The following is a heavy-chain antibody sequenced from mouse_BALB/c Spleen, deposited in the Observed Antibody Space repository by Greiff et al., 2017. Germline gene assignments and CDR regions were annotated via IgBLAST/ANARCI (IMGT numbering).Heavy chain of an antibody. V-gene: IGHV3-6*02. CDR1: GYSITSGYY. CDR2: ISYDGSN. J-gene: IGHJ4*01. CDR3: ASGMITTGVEY. D-gene: IGHD2-4*01. Sequence: ESGPGLVKPSQSLSLTCSVTGYSITSGYYWNWIRQFPGNKLEWMGYISYDGSNNYNPSLKNRISITRDTSKNQFFLKLNSVTTEDTATYYCASGMITTGVEYWGQGTSVTVSS.